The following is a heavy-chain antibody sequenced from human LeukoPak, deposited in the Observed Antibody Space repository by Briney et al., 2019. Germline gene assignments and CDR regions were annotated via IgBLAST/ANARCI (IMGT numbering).Heavy chain of an antibody. V-gene: IGHV3-30-3*01. CDR3: ASESNYYDSSFDS. CDR1: GFTFSSYA. J-gene: IGHJ4*02. CDR2: ISYDGSNK. Sequence: TGGSLRLSCAASGFTFSSYAMHWVRQAPGKGLEWVAVISYDGSNKYYADSVKGRFTISRDNSKNTLYLQMNSLSAEDTAVYYCASESNYYDSSFDSWGQGTLVTVSS. D-gene: IGHD3-22*01.